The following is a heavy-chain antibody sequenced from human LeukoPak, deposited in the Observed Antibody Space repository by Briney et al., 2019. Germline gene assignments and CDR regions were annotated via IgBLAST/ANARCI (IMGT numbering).Heavy chain of an antibody. D-gene: IGHD5-24*01. CDR1: GGSISSYY. J-gene: IGHJ4*02. CDR2: IYYSGST. CDR3: ARGLSNRRWLQLNDY. V-gene: IGHV4-59*12. Sequence: TSSETLSLTCTVSGGSISSYYWSWIRQPPGKGLEWIGYIYYSGSTNYNPSLKSRVTISVDTSKNQFSLKLSSVTAADTAVYYCARGLSNRRWLQLNDYWGQGTLVTVSS.